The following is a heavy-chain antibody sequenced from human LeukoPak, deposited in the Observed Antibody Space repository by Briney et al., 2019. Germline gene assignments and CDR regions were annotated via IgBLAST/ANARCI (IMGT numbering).Heavy chain of an antibody. D-gene: IGHD3-10*01. CDR2: IYYSGST. V-gene: IGHV4-61*10. Sequence: PSETLSLTCTVSGGSFSSGSYYWSWFRQPAGKGLEWIGYIYYSGSTNYNPSLKSRVTIPVDTSKNQFSLKLTSVTAADTAVYYCAREANYYGSGSYFEGTFDYWGQGSLVTVSS. J-gene: IGHJ4*02. CDR3: AREANYYGSGSYFEGTFDY. CDR1: GGSFSSGSYY.